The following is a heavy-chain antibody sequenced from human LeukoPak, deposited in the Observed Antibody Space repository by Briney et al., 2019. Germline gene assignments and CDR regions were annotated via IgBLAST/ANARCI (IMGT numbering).Heavy chain of an antibody. J-gene: IGHJ4*02. V-gene: IGHV3-74*01. CDR1: GFTFSNYW. D-gene: IGHD2-15*01. CDR2: INEHGTIT. Sequence: GGSLRLSCAGSGFTFSNYWIHWVRQVPGKGLVWVSRINEHGTITDYADSERGRFTISRDNAKNTLYLQMNSLRVDDTAVYYCARDLSGGHDYWGQGTLVTVSS. CDR3: ARDLSGGHDY.